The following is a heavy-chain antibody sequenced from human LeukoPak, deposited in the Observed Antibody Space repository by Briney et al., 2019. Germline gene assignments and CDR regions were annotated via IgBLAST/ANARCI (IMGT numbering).Heavy chain of an antibody. J-gene: IGHJ4*02. Sequence: GKSLRLSCTASGFTFSNYGMHWVRQAPGKGLEWVAVIWYDGSNKYYADSVKGRFTISRDNSKNTLYLQMNSLRAEDTAVYYCARDLQLVLDYWGQGTLVTVSS. CDR3: ARDLQLVLDY. CDR1: GFTFSNYG. V-gene: IGHV3-33*01. CDR2: IWYDGSNK. D-gene: IGHD6-13*01.